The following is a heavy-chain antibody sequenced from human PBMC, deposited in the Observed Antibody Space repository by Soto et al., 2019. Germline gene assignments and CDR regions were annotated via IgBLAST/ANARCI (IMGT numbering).Heavy chain of an antibody. V-gene: IGHV4-61*05. CDR1: GDSISISSYY. CDR2: IYYSGST. Sequence: SETLSLTCTISGDSISISSYYWAWIRQPPGKGLEWIGYIYYSGSTNNNPSLKSRVTISVDTSKNQFSLKLSSVTAADTAVYYCATFGREILPSFDYWGQGTLVTVSS. CDR3: ATFGREILPSFDY. D-gene: IGHD1-26*01. J-gene: IGHJ4*02.